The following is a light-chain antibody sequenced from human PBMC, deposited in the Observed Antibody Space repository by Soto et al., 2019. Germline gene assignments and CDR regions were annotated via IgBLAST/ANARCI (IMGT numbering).Light chain of an antibody. CDR1: SSNIGSNY. J-gene: IGLJ7*01. V-gene: IGLV1-47*01. CDR3: APWDDSLSGPV. CDR2: RNN. Sequence: QSVLTQPPSASGTPGQRVTISCSGSSSNIGSNYVYWYQQLPGTAPKLLIYRNNQRPSVVPDRFSGSKSGTSASLAISGLRSEDEADYYCAPWDDSLSGPVFGGGTQLTVL.